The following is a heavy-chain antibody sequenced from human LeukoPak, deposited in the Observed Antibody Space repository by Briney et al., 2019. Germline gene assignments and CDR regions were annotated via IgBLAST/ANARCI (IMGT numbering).Heavy chain of an antibody. CDR3: ARHPYYKYNWFDP. V-gene: IGHV4-39*01. J-gene: IGHJ5*02. Sequence: KPSETLSLTCTVSGGSISSSSYYWGWIRQPPGKGLEWIGSIYYSGSTYYNPSLKSRVTISVDTSKNQFSLKLSSVTAADTAVYYCARHPYYKYNWFDPWGQGTLVTVSS. CDR1: GGSISSSSYY. D-gene: IGHD2-21*01. CDR2: IYYSGST.